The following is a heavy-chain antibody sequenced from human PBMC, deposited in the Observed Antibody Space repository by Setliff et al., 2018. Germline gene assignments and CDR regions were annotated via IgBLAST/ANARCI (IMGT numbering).Heavy chain of an antibody. D-gene: IGHD7-27*01. CDR3: ASIDWGENFYNMDD. CDR1: GFTFSKYW. V-gene: IGHV3-74*01. CDR2: INGDGTIT. Sequence: GGSLRFSCGASGFTFSKYWMYWVRQVPGKGLVWVSRINGDGTITNYADSVKGRFTISRDNAKNTLYLQMNSLRGEDTAVYFCASIDWGENFYNMDDWGKGTTVTVSS. J-gene: IGHJ6*03.